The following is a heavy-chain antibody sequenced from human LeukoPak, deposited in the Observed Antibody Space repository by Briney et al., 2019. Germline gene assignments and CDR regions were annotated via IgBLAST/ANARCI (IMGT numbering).Heavy chain of an antibody. J-gene: IGHJ4*02. V-gene: IGHV3-7*04. Sequence: GGSLRLSCAASGFTFTSYWMTWVRQAPGKGQEWVANTKHDGSERYYVDSVKGRFTISRDNVKNSLFLQMDSLRAEDTAVYYCARGGLYGDNYFDYWGQGTLVTVTS. CDR1: GFTFTSYW. D-gene: IGHD2-21*02. CDR3: ARGGLYGDNYFDY. CDR2: TKHDGSER.